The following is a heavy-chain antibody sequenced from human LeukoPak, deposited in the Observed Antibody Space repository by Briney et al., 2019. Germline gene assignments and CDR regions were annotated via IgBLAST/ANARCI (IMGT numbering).Heavy chain of an antibody. V-gene: IGHV3-30*18. CDR1: GFTFSSYG. CDR3: AKTDFWSGPFDY. D-gene: IGHD3-3*01. J-gene: IGHJ4*02. CDR2: ISYDGSNK. Sequence: GGSLRLSCAASGFTFSSYGMHWVRQAPGKGLEWVAVISYDGSNKYYADSVKGRFTISRDNSKNTLYLQMNSLRAEDTAVYYCAKTDFWSGPFDYWGQGTLVTVSS.